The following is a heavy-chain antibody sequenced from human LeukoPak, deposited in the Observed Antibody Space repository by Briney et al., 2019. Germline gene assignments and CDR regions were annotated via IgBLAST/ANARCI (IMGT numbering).Heavy chain of an antibody. CDR2: IKEDGSQK. Sequence: GGSLRLSCAASGFTFSSFATSWVRQAPGKGLEWVASIKEDGSQKYYVDSVKSRFTISRDNTKNSLYLQMNFLRAEDTAVYYCARGLPRIGAFFDYWGQGAPVTVSS. CDR3: ARGLPRIGAFFDY. J-gene: IGHJ4*02. CDR1: GFTFSSFA. V-gene: IGHV3-7*03.